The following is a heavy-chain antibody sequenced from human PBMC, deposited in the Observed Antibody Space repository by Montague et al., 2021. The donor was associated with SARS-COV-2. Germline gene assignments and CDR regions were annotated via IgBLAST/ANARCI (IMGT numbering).Heavy chain of an antibody. CDR2: ISGSGGST. V-gene: IGHV3-23*01. J-gene: IGHJ6*02. D-gene: IGHD3-10*01. CDR3: AKDNAVLGELSYYYGMDV. CDR1: GFTFRSYS. Sequence: SLRLSCAPSGFTFRSYSLRWVRHAPGPGLERVSAISGSGGSTYYADSVTGRFTITSDNTKNTLYLQMNSLRAEDTAVYYCAKDNAVLGELSYYYGMDVWGQGTTVTVSS.